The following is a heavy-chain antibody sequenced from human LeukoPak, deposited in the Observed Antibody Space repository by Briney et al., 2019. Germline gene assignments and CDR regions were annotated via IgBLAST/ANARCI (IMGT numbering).Heavy chain of an antibody. V-gene: IGHV4-59*04. J-gene: IGHJ1*01. Sequence: SETLSLTCTVSGGSISTYYWSWIRQPPGKGLEWIGYIYHSGSTYYNPSLKSRVTLSVDTSKNQFFLKLSSVTAADTAVYYCANLEHWGQGTLVTVSS. CDR2: IYHSGST. CDR3: ANLEH. CDR1: GGSISTYY.